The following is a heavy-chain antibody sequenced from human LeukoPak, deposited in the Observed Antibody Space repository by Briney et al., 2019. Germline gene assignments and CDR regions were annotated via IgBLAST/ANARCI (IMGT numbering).Heavy chain of an antibody. V-gene: IGHV3-33*01. CDR2: IWYDGGKT. D-gene: IGHD2-21*02. J-gene: IGHJ4*01. Sequence: GGSLRLSCAASGFTFSSYGMHWVRQAPGKGLEWVAVIWYDGGKTYYADSVKGRFTISRDNSKNTLYLQMSSLRADDTAVYYCAREITATLDYWGRETQLTVSS. CDR1: GFTFSSYG. CDR3: AREITATLDY.